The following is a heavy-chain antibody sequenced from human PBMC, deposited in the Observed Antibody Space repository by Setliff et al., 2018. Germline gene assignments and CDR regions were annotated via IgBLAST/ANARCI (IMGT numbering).Heavy chain of an antibody. Sequence: SVKVSCKASGGTFSRYAISWVRQAPGQGLEWMGGIIPILGIANYAQKFQGRVTITADESTSTAYMELSSLRSEDTAVYYCATSGATDYYGMDVWGQGTTVTVSS. CDR3: ATSGATDYYGMDV. V-gene: IGHV1-69*10. J-gene: IGHJ6*02. D-gene: IGHD1-26*01. CDR1: GGTFSRYA. CDR2: IIPILGIA.